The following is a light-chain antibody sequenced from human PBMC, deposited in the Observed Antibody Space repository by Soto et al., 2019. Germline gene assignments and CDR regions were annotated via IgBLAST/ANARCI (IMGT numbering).Light chain of an antibody. CDR2: DSS. CDR1: QTVSSN. J-gene: IGKJ1*01. CDR3: QQYDISPWT. Sequence: EMVMSQSPATKSVSPGGRATLSCRASQTVSSNLAWYQQKPGQPPRLLIYDSSTRATGFPDRFSGSGSGTDFTLTIIRLEPEDFAVYYCQQYDISPWTFGQGTKVDIK. V-gene: IGKV3D-15*01.